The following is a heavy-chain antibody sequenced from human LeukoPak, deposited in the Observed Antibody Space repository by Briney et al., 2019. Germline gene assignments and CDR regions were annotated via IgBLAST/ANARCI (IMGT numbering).Heavy chain of an antibody. V-gene: IGHV3-48*03. D-gene: IGHD3-22*01. CDR2: ISNSGNTK. Sequence: GGSLRLSCAASGFTFSNYEMNWIRQAPGKGLEWISYISNSGNTKYYADSVKGRFSISRDNANNSLYLQMNSLRAEDTAVYYCARDRGPFDSSGYYHYYFDYWGQGTLVTVSS. CDR3: ARDRGPFDSSGYYHYYFDY. CDR1: GFTFSNYE. J-gene: IGHJ4*02.